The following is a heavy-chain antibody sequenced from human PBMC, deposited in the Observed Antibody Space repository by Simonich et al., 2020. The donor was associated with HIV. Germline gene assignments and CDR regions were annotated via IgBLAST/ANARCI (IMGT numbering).Heavy chain of an antibody. Sequence: QVQLLQSGAEVKKPGASVKVSCKASGYTFTSYGISWVRQAPGQGLEWMGWISVDNGTTNYVQKRQGRGTMTTDTSTGTAYMELRSLRSDDTAVYYCARDDRYGDYVDYWGQGTLVTVSS. D-gene: IGHD3-16*02. V-gene: IGHV1-18*01. CDR3: ARDDRYGDYVDY. J-gene: IGHJ4*02. CDR1: GYTFTSYG. CDR2: ISVDNGTT.